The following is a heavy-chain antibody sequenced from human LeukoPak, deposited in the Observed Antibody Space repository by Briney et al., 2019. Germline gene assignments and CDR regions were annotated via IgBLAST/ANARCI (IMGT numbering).Heavy chain of an antibody. D-gene: IGHD1-26*01. CDR1: GFTFSDYY. CDR2: ISSSGSTI. Sequence: GGSLRLSCAASGFTFSDYYMSWIRQAPGKGLEWVSYISSSGSTIYYADSVKGRFTISRDNAKNSLYLQMNSLRPEDTAVYYCARDPYSGNYGNYYCYYMDVWGKGTTVTISS. V-gene: IGHV3-11*04. CDR3: ARDPYSGNYGNYYCYYMDV. J-gene: IGHJ6*03.